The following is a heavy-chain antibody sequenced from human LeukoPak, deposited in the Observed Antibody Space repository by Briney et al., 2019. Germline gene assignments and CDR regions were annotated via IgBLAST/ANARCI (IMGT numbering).Heavy chain of an antibody. CDR3: AKPLYSGYDFDY. V-gene: IGHV3-30*04. CDR1: GFTFSSYA. D-gene: IGHD5-12*01. J-gene: IGHJ4*02. Sequence: GGSLRLSCAASGFTFSSYAMHWVRQAPGKGLEWVAVISYDGSNKYYADSVKGRFTISRDNSKNTLYLQMNSLRAEDTAVYYCAKPLYSGYDFDYWGQGTLVTVSS. CDR2: ISYDGSNK.